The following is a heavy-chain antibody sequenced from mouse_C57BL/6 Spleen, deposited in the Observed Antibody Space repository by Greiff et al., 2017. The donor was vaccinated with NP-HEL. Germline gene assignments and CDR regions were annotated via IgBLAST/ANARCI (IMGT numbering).Heavy chain of an antibody. CDR1: GFTFSDYG. CDR3: ARRDYDWFAY. Sequence: EVQLVESGGGLVKPGGSLKLSCAASGFTFSDYGMHWVRQAPEKGLEWVAYISSGSSTIYYADTVQGRFTISRDTAKNTLFLQMTSLRSEDTAMYYCARRDYDWFAYWGQGTLVTVSA. D-gene: IGHD2-4*01. CDR2: ISSGSSTI. V-gene: IGHV5-17*01. J-gene: IGHJ3*01.